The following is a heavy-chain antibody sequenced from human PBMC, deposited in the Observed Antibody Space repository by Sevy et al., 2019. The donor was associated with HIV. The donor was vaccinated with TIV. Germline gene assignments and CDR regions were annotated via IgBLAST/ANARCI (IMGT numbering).Heavy chain of an antibody. V-gene: IGHV3-23*01. Sequence: GGSLRLSCAASGFTFSKYSMSWVRLPPEKGLEWVSTLSFGCGEINYADSVKGRFTISRDNSKSSVYLQMNNLRPEDTAVYYCAREGCTKPHDYWGQGTLVTVSS. CDR1: GFTFSKYS. CDR3: AREGCTKPHDY. CDR2: LSFGCGEI. D-gene: IGHD2-8*01. J-gene: IGHJ4*02.